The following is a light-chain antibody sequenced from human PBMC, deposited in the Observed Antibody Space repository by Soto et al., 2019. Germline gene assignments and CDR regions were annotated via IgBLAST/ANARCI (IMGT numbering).Light chain of an antibody. CDR2: GAS. Sequence: EIVMTQSPATLSVSPGERATLYCKASQRISSNLAWYQQKPGQPPRLLIYGASTRATGIPARFSGSGSGTEFTLTISGLQSEDFALYYCQQYYSYPSITFGQGTRLEIK. CDR1: QRISSN. V-gene: IGKV3-15*01. J-gene: IGKJ5*01. CDR3: QQYYSYPSIT.